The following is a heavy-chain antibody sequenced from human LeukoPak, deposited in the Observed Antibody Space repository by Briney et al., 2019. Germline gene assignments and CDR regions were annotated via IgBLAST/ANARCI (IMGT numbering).Heavy chain of an antibody. CDR3: ARVIAQVPAALDY. V-gene: IGHV1-8*03. D-gene: IGHD2-2*01. J-gene: IGHJ4*02. Sequence: ASVKVSCKASGYTFTSYDINWVRQATGQGLEWMGWMNPNSGNTGYAQKFQGRVTITRNTSISTAYMELSSLRSEDTAVYYCARVIAQVPAALDYWGQGTLVTVSS. CDR2: MNPNSGNT. CDR1: GYTFTSYD.